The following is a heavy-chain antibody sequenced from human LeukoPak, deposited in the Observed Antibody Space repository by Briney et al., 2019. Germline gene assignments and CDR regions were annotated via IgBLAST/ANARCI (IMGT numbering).Heavy chain of an antibody. V-gene: IGHV4-38-2*02. CDR3: ARVQGVAADFDY. D-gene: IGHD6-19*01. Sequence: SETLSLTCTVSGYSISSGYYWGWIRRPPGKGLEWIGSIYHSGSTYYNPSLKSRVTISVNTSKNQFSLKLSSVTAADTAVYYCARVQGVAADFDYWGQGTLVTVSS. CDR2: IYHSGST. J-gene: IGHJ4*02. CDR1: GYSISSGYY.